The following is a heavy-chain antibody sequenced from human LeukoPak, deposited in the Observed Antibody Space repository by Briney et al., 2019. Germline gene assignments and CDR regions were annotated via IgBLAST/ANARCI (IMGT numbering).Heavy chain of an antibody. CDR1: GYTLTELS. CDR3: ARDSNIVAVPAATYYYYYGMDV. CDR2: ISAYNGNT. V-gene: IGHV1-18*01. J-gene: IGHJ6*02. Sequence: ASVKVSCKVSGYTLTELSMHWVRQAPGQGLEWMGWISAYNGNTNYAQKLQGRVTMTTDTSTSTAYMELRSLRSDDTAVYYCARDSNIVAVPAATYYYYYGMDVWGQGTTVTVSS. D-gene: IGHD2-2*01.